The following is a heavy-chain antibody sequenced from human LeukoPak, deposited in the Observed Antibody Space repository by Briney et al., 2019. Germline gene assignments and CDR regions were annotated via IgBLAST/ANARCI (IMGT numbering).Heavy chain of an antibody. D-gene: IGHD6-13*01. Sequence: GGSLRLSCAASGFTFSSYSMNWVRQAPGKGLEWVSYISSSSSTIYYADSVKGRFTISRDNAKNSLYLQMNSLRAEDTALYYCARVEGYSSSWNLDYWGQGTLVTVSS. J-gene: IGHJ4*02. CDR3: ARVEGYSSSWNLDY. CDR1: GFTFSSYS. V-gene: IGHV3-48*04. CDR2: ISSSSSTI.